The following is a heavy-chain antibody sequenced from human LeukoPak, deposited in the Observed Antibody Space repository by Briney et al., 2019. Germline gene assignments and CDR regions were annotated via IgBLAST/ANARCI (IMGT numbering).Heavy chain of an antibody. Sequence: KPSETLSLTCTVSGDSISYYYWSWIRQPPGKGLEWIGYIYYSGSTSYSPSLKSRVTMSVDTSKNQFSLNLTSVTAADTAVYYCARQSNYYYYGMDVWGQGTTVTVSS. CDR2: IYYSGST. CDR3: ARQSNYYYYGMDV. CDR1: GDSISYYY. V-gene: IGHV4-59*08. J-gene: IGHJ6*02.